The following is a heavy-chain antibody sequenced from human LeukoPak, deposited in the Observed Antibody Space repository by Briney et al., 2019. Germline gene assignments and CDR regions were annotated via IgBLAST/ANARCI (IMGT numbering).Heavy chain of an antibody. V-gene: IGHV4-34*01. CDR1: GGSFSGYY. CDR3: ARVRGITIFGVVIPA. D-gene: IGHD3-3*01. Sequence: PSETLSLTCAVYGGSFSGYYWSWLRQPPGKGLEWIGEINHSGSTNYNPSLKSRVTISVDTSKNRFSLKLSSVTAADTAVYYCARVRGITIFGVVIPAWGQGTLVTVSS. J-gene: IGHJ5*02. CDR2: INHSGST.